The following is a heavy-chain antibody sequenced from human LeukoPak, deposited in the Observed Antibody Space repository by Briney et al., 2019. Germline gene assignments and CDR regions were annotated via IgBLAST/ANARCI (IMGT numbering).Heavy chain of an antibody. D-gene: IGHD1-14*01. Sequence: SETLSLTCTVSGGSINSYYWSWIRQPPGKGLEWIGYVHYTGGETNYNLSLKSRLTISVDTSMDQFSLTLTSVTAADTAVYYCARQPGGTAAFDIWAQGTMVTISS. CDR3: ARQPGGTAAFDI. J-gene: IGHJ3*02. CDR1: GGSINSYY. V-gene: IGHV4-59*08. CDR2: VHYTGGET.